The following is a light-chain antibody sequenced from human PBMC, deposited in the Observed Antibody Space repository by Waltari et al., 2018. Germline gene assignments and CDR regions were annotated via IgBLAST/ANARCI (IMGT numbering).Light chain of an antibody. CDR1: ESVKNN. CDR2: KAS. V-gene: IGKV1-5*03. J-gene: IGKJ4*01. CDR3: HQYNTLPLT. Sequence: DVQLIHSPSTLSASVGDRVTITGRASESVKNNLAWYQHQPGKAPKVLVQKASRLESGVASRFSGSGYGTEFTLTISSLEPDDFATYYCHQYNTLPLTFGGGTKVEIK.